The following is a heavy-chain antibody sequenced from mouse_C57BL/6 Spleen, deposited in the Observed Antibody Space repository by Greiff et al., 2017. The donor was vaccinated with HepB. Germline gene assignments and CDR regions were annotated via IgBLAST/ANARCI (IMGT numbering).Heavy chain of an antibody. CDR2: INPSNGGT. CDR3: ARDLNDGYYWYFDV. CDR1: GYTFTSYW. Sequence: VQLQQPGTELVKPGASVKLSCKASGYTFTSYWMHWVKQRPGPGLEWIGNINPSNGGTNYNEKFKSKATLTVDKSSSAAYMQLSSLTSEDSAVYYCARDLNDGYYWYFDVWGTGTTVTVSS. D-gene: IGHD2-3*01. V-gene: IGHV1-53*01. J-gene: IGHJ1*03.